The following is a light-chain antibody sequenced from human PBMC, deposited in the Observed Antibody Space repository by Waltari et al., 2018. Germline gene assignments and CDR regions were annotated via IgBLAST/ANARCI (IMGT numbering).Light chain of an antibody. Sequence: QSALTQPRSVSGSPGQSVTISCTGTSNDVGGYNYVSWYQQHPGKAPKLMIYDVSKRPSWVHGLCSSSKAGNTASLTISGLQAEDEAEYDCCSYAGSYTVVFGGGTKLTVL. CDR1: SNDVGGYNY. J-gene: IGLJ2*01. CDR3: CSYAGSYTVV. CDR2: DVS. V-gene: IGLV2-11*01.